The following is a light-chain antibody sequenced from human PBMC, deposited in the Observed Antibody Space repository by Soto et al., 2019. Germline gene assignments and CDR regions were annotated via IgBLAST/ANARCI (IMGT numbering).Light chain of an antibody. Sequence: QSVLTQPPSASGTPGQRVTISCSGSSSNIGSNTVNWYQQLPGTAPKLLIYSNNQRPLGVPDRFSGSKSGTSASLAISGLQYEDEADYYCAAWDDSLNGVVFGGGTKVTVL. V-gene: IGLV1-44*01. J-gene: IGLJ2*01. CDR1: SSNIGSNT. CDR2: SNN. CDR3: AAWDDSLNGVV.